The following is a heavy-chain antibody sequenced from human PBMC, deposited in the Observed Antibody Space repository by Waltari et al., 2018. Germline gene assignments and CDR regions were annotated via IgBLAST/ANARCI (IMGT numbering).Heavy chain of an antibody. CDR2: IYSGGST. D-gene: IGHD4-17*01. J-gene: IGHJ6*02. Sequence: EVQLVESGGGLVQPGGSLRLSCAASGFTVSSNYMSWVRQAPGKGREWVSVIYSGGSTYYADSVKGRFTISRDNSKNTLYLQMNSLRAEDTAVYYCARGMTTVTTWSLYYYYGMDVWGQGTTVTVSS. V-gene: IGHV3-66*02. CDR1: GFTVSSNY. CDR3: ARGMTTVTTWSLYYYYGMDV.